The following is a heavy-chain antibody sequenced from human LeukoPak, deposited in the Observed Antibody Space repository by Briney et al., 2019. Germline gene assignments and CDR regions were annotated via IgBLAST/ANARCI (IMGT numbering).Heavy chain of an antibody. V-gene: IGHV1-18*04. Sequence: GASVKVSCKGSGYTLSNHAFSWVRQAPGQGLEWMGWISADNGNTNHAQKFQGRVSLTTDTSTSTAYMELRSLRSDDTAVYYCARDLGNTAMAPERYYYYGMDVWGQGTTVTVSS. CDR3: ARDLGNTAMAPERYYYYGMDV. CDR1: GYTLSNHA. D-gene: IGHD5-18*01. J-gene: IGHJ6*02. CDR2: ISADNGNT.